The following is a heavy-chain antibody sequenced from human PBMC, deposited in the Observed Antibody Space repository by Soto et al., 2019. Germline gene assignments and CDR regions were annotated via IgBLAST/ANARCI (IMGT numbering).Heavy chain of an antibody. CDR1: GFPFSNYA. D-gene: IGHD3-16*01. CDR3: AKAYFVWSSEQPYYCGY. J-gene: IGHJ4*02. Sequence: EVQLLDSGGGLVQPGGSLRLSCAASGFPFSNYAMTWVRQGPGKRLEWVSGISGSGGRSYYADSVKGRFTISRDNSKSTLYLQMNSLRAEDTAVYYCAKAYFVWSSEQPYYCGYWGQGTLVTVSS. V-gene: IGHV3-23*01. CDR2: ISGSGGRS.